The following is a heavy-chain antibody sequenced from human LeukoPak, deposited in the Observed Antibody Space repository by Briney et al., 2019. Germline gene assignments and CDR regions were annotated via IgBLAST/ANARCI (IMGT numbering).Heavy chain of an antibody. CDR2: TYYMSEWYT. CDR1: GDSVSGNSVT. D-gene: IGHD2-8*02. V-gene: IGHV6-1*01. J-gene: IGHJ3*02. Sequence: SQTLSLTCAISGDSVSGNSVTWNWIRQSPSRGLEWLGRTYYMSEWYTTYAASVKSRITITPDTFKNQFSLQLKSVTPEDTAVYFCVREQSWTTGFDIWGQGTMVTVSS. CDR3: VREQSWTTGFDI.